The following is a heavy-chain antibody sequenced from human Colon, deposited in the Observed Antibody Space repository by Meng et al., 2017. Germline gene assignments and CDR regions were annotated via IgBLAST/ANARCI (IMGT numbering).Heavy chain of an antibody. Sequence: QVPLQGSGTGLVRPSVTLSLTCTVSGGSVSSGTYYWSWIRQPRVKGLEWIGCIYYSGTTNYHPSLKSRVTISVDTSKNQFSLKLSSVTPADTAVYFCARDRVPGKYWGQGTLVTVSS. J-gene: IGHJ4*02. CDR2: IYYSGTT. D-gene: IGHD1-14*01. CDR1: GGSVSSGTYY. CDR3: ARDRVPGKY. V-gene: IGHV4-61*01.